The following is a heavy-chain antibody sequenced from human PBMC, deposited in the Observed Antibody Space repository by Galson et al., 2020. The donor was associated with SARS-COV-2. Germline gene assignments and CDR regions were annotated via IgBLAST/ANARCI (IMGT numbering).Heavy chain of an antibody. Sequence: ASEPLSLTCTASGGSISSYSWSWIRQPPGKGLEWIGYTYYSGSPNYNPSLKSRVTISVDTSKNQFSLKLSSVTAADTAVYYCARDNFIEYSGLPGVAFDIWGQGTMVTVSS. CDR2: TYYSGSP. CDR1: GGSISSYS. J-gene: IGHJ3*02. D-gene: IGHD1-26*01. CDR3: ARDNFIEYSGLPGVAFDI. V-gene: IGHV4-59*01.